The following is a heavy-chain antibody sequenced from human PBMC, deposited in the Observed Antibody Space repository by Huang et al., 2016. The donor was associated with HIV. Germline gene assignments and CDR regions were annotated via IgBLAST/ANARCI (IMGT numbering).Heavy chain of an antibody. CDR1: GGSISSSSYY. J-gene: IGHJ3*02. D-gene: IGHD2-2*01. CDR2: IYYSGSP. V-gene: IGHV4-39*01. CDR3: ARHMDCSSSSCLAGGHERGPFDM. Sequence: QLQLQESGPGLVKPSETLSLTCSVSGGSISSSSYYWGWIRQPPGKGLEWIGSIYYSGSPFYNPSLKSRVARSVDTSKNQFSLRLSSVTAADTSVYYCARHMDCSSSSCLAGGHERGPFDMWGQGTMVTVSS.